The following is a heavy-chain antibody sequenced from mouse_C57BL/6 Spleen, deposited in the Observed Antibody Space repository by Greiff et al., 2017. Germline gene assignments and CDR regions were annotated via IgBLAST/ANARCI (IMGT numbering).Heavy chain of an antibody. V-gene: IGHV1-26*01. CDR3: ARSLSYDGYFDV. CDR2: INPNNGGT. D-gene: IGHD2-12*01. CDR1: GYTFTDYY. Sequence: EVQLQQSGPELVKPGASVKISCKASGYTFTDYYMNWVKQSHGKSLEWIGDINPNNGGTSYNQKFKGKATLTVDKSSSTAYMELRSLTSEDSAVYYCARSLSYDGYFDVWGTGTTVTVSS. J-gene: IGHJ1*03.